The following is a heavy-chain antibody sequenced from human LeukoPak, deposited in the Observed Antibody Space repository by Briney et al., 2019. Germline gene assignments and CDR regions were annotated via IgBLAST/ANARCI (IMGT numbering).Heavy chain of an antibody. J-gene: IGHJ4*02. CDR1: GFTFSSYS. CDR3: ARKGATTSASHFDY. Sequence: GGSLRLSCAASGFTFSSYSMNWVRQAPGKGLEWVSSISSSSSTYIHYADALKGRFTISRDNAKNSLFLQMNSLRAEDTAVYYCARKGATTSASHFDYWGQGTMVTVSS. D-gene: IGHD5-12*01. V-gene: IGHV3-21*01. CDR2: ISSSSSTYI.